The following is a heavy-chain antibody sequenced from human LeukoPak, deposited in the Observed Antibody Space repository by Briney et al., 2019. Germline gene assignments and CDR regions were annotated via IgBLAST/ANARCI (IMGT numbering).Heavy chain of an antibody. D-gene: IGHD3-22*01. J-gene: IGHJ4*02. Sequence: GGSLRLSCAASGFTFSSYSMNWVRQAPGKGLEWVSSISSSSSHIYYADSVKGRFTISRDNAKNSLYLQMNSLRAEDTAVYYCARGVEYYDSSGYYDYWGQGTLVTVSS. CDR3: ARGVEYYDSSGYYDY. CDR2: ISSSSSHI. V-gene: IGHV3-21*01. CDR1: GFTFSSYS.